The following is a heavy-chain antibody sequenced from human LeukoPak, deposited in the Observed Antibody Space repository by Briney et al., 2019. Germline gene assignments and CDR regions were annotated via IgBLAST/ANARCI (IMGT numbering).Heavy chain of an antibody. CDR3: AKARPERWLLGFDY. CDR2: ISYDGSNK. J-gene: IGHJ4*02. Sequence: GGSLRLSCAASGFTFSSYAMHWVRQAPGKGLEWVAVISYDGSNKYYADSVKGRFTISRDNSKNTLYLQMNSLRAEDTAVYYCAKARPERWLLGFDYWGQGTLVTVSS. D-gene: IGHD5-24*01. V-gene: IGHV3-30-3*01. CDR1: GFTFSSYA.